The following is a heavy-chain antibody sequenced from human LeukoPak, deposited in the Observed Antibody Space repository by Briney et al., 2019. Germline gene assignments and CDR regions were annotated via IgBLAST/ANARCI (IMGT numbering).Heavy chain of an antibody. CDR1: GYTFTGYY. D-gene: IGHD6-19*01. CDR2: IIPILGIA. V-gene: IGHV1-69*04. CDR3: ARDRGGGYSSGWFPTD. Sequence: SVKVSCKASGYTFTGYYMHWVRQAPGQGLEWMGRIIPILGIANYAQKFQGRVTITADKSTSTAYMELSSLRSEDTAVYYCARDRGGGYSSGWFPTDWGQGTLVTVSS. J-gene: IGHJ4*02.